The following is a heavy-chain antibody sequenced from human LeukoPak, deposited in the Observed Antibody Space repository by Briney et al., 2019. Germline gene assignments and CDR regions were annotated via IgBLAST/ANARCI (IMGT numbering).Heavy chain of an antibody. V-gene: IGHV3-23*01. CDR1: GFTFSSYG. CDR2: ISGSGGST. J-gene: IGHJ4*02. CDR3: AKIEFDDSSGYYAY. D-gene: IGHD3-22*01. Sequence: GGSLRLSCAASGFTFSSYGMSWVRQAPGKGLEWVSAISGSGGSTYYADSVKGRFTISRDNSKNTLYLQMNSLRAEDTAVYYCAKIEFDDSSGYYAYWGQGTLVTASS.